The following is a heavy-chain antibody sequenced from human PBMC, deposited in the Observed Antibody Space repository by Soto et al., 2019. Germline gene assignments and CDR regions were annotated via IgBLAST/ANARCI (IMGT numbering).Heavy chain of an antibody. Sequence: ASVKVSCKASGDTLTNSYLHWVRQAPGQGLEWLGWINPNNGDTNYAQKFQGRVTMTRDTSKNTVYMELTSLTSDDTAVYYCARATGQSFVDIVAYHDYWGQGTLVNVSS. D-gene: IGHD5-12*01. V-gene: IGHV1-2*02. CDR1: GDTLTNSY. CDR2: INPNNGDT. J-gene: IGHJ4*02. CDR3: ARATGQSFVDIVAYHDY.